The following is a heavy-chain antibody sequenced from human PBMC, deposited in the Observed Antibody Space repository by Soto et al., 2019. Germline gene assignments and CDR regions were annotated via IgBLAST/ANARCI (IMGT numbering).Heavy chain of an antibody. CDR1: GYSFTNYW. J-gene: IGHJ4*02. D-gene: IGHD6-6*01. CDR3: ARGNRPSTYYFEY. CDR2: MYPGDSDT. V-gene: IGHV5-51*01. Sequence: PGESLKISCKASGYSFTNYWIGWVRQMPGKGLELMGIMYPGDSDTRYSPSFQGQVTISADKSISTAYLQWSSLKASDTAIYYWARGNRPSTYYFEYWGQVTLVTVCS.